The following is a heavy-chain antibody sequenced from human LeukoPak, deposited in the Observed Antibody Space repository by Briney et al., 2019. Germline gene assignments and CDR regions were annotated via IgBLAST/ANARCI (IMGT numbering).Heavy chain of an antibody. D-gene: IGHD6-6*01. CDR2: IKQDGSEK. J-gene: IGHJ6*03. Sequence: GGPLRLSCAASGFTFSSYWMSWVRQAPGKGLEWVANIKQDGSEKYYVDSVKGRFTISRDNAKNSLYLQMNSLRAEDTAVYYCARAGSSSPRSGGYYYYYMDVWGKGTTVTVSS. V-gene: IGHV3-7*01. CDR1: GFTFSSYW. CDR3: ARAGSSSPRSGGYYYYYMDV.